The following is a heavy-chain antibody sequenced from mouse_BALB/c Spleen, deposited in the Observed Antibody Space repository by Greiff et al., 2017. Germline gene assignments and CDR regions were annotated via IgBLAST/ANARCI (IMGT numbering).Heavy chain of an antibody. J-gene: IGHJ2*01. CDR3: ARRAEYYGSSPYYFDY. CDR1: GFTFSSYA. D-gene: IGHD1-1*01. CDR2: ISSGGST. V-gene: IGHV5-6-5*01. Sequence: EVQLVESGGGLVKPGGSLKLSCAASGFTFSSYAMSWVRQTPEKRLEWVASISSGGSTYYPDSVKGRFTISRDNARNILYLQMSSLRSEDTAMYYCARRAEYYGSSPYYFDYWGQGTTLTVSS.